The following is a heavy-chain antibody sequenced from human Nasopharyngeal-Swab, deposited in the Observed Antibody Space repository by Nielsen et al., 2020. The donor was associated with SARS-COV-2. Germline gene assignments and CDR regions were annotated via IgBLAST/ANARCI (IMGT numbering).Heavy chain of an antibody. J-gene: IGHJ4*02. CDR1: GFTFRSYA. V-gene: IGHV3-21*01. D-gene: IGHD5-24*01. CDR2: ISSSSSYI. CDR3: ARDGDGYNTH. Sequence: GESLKISCAASGFTFRSYAISWVRQAPGKGLEWVSSISSSSSYIYYADSVKGRFTISRDNAKNSLYLQMNSLRAEDTAVYYCARDGDGYNTHWGQGTLVTASS.